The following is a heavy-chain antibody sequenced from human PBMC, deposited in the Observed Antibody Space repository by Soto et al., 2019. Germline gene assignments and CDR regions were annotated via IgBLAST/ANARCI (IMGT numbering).Heavy chain of an antibody. D-gene: IGHD3-3*01. V-gene: IGHV4-34*01. Sequence: PSETLSLTCAVYGGSFSGYYWSWIRQPPGKGLEWIGEINHSGSTNYNPSLKSRVTISVDTSKNQFSLKLSSVTAADTAVYYCARGQPELRFLDHGYLPWFDPWGQGTLVTVSS. J-gene: IGHJ5*02. CDR3: ARGQPELRFLDHGYLPWFDP. CDR2: INHSGST. CDR1: GGSFSGYY.